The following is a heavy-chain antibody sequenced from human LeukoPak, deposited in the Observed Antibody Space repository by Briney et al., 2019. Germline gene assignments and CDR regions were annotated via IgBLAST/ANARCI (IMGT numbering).Heavy chain of an antibody. CDR3: AREQSGSGWSGFDR. CDR2: ISIEGSRQ. D-gene: IGHD6-19*01. J-gene: IGHJ5*02. CDR1: VITLRGYA. V-gene: IGHV3-30*15. Sequence: GGSLRHSCAPSVITLRGYASHRVRQALGKGVWRVAVISIEGSRQPYAESLEGRLIISRDNSKNTVSLQMRSLVTEDTALYFCAREQSGSGWSGFDRWGQGTLVTVSS.